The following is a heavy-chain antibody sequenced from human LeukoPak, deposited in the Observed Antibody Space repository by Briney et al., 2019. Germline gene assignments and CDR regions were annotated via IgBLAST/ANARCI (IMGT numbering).Heavy chain of an antibody. J-gene: IGHJ6*02. V-gene: IGHV4-34*01. CDR1: GGSFSGYY. CDR3: ARIQLWSYSRAYYYGMDV. CDR2: INHSGST. D-gene: IGHD5-18*01. Sequence: SETLSLTCAVYGGSFSGYYWSWIRQPPGKGLEWIGEINHSGSTNYNPSLKSRVTISVDTSKNQFSLKLSSVTAADTAVYYCARIQLWSYSRAYYYGMDVWGQGTTVTVSS.